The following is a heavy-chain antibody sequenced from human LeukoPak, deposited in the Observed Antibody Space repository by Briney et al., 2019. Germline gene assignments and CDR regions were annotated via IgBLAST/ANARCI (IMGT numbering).Heavy chain of an antibody. CDR2: ISSTSNYI. V-gene: IGHV3-21*04. D-gene: IGHD2-2*01. CDR3: AKVGDLVVPPYYYYGMDV. CDR1: GFTFSTYT. Sequence: GGSLRLSCAASGFTFSTYTMTWVRQAPGKGLEWISIISSTSNYIYYADSVKGRFTISRDNAKNSLYLQMNSLRAEDTAVYYCAKVGDLVVPPYYYYGMDVWGQGTTVTVSS. J-gene: IGHJ6*02.